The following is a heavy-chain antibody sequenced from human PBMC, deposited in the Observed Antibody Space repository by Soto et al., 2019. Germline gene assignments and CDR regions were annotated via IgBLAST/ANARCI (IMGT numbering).Heavy chain of an antibody. J-gene: IGHJ4*02. Sequence: ASVKVSCKASGYNFINYGITWVRQAPGQGLEWMGWISVHNGDIKYAQKLQGRVTMTTDTSTSTAYMELRSLRSDDTAVYYCVRGLDGSGSYYTDYWRPRTVVTVSS. D-gene: IGHD3-10*01. CDR2: ISVHNGDI. CDR1: GYNFINYG. V-gene: IGHV1-18*01. CDR3: VRGLDGSGSYYTDY.